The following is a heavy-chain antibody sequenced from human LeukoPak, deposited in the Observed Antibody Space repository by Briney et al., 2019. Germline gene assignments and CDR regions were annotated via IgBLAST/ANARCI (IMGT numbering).Heavy chain of an antibody. J-gene: IGHJ4*02. CDR3: ARGGGSGDIDY. CDR2: IYYSGST. V-gene: IGHV4-59*01. D-gene: IGHD1-26*01. CDR1: GGSISSYY. Sequence: PSETLSLTCTVSGGSISSYYWSWIRQPPGKGLEWIGYIYYSGSTNYNPSLKSRVTISVDTSKNQFSLKLSSVTAADTAVYYCARGGGSGDIDYWGPGTLVTVSS.